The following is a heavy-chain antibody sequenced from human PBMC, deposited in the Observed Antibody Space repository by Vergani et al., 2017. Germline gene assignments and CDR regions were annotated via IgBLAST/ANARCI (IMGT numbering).Heavy chain of an antibody. V-gene: IGHV4-61*02. Sequence: QVQLQESGPGLVKPSQTLSLTCTVSGGSISSGSYYWSWIRQPAGKGLEWIGRIYTSGSTNYNPSLKSRVTISVDTSKNQFSLKLSSVTAADTAVYYCAREPVLLCFGVKNWFDPWGQGTLVTVSS. J-gene: IGHJ5*02. CDR2: IYTSGST. D-gene: IGHD3-10*01. CDR3: AREPVLLCFGVKNWFDP. CDR1: GGSISSGSYY.